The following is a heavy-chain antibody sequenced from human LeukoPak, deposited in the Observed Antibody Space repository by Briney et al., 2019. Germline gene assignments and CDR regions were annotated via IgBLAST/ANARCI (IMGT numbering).Heavy chain of an antibody. CDR3: ARSQRYSNGNFDAFDI. V-gene: IGHV1-45*02. CDR2: ITPFNGNT. J-gene: IGHJ3*02. CDR1: GYTFTYRY. D-gene: IGHD4-11*01. Sequence: ASVKVSCKASGYTFTYRYLHWVRQVPGQAPEWMGWITPFNGNTNYAQKFQDRVTITRDRSMSTAYMELSSLRSEDTAMYYCARSQRYSNGNFDAFDIWGQGTMVTVSS.